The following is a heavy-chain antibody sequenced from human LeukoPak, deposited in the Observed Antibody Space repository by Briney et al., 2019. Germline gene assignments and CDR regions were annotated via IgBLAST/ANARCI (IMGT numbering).Heavy chain of an antibody. Sequence: GSLRLSCAASGFTFTNYAMHWVRQAPGKGLEWVTVISKDGSDKNYADSVKGRFIISRDNSMNTLFLQMNSLRTDDTAVYFCARDAYYSSGTYFDSWGQGTLVTVSS. J-gene: IGHJ4*02. CDR3: ARDAYYSSGTYFDS. CDR1: GFTFTNYA. D-gene: IGHD3-10*01. V-gene: IGHV3-30*01. CDR2: ISKDGSDK.